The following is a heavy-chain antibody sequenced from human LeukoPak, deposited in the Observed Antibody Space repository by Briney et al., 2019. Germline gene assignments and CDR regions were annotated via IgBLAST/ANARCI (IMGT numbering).Heavy chain of an antibody. J-gene: IGHJ4*02. CDR2: IYWDDDK. CDR3: AHLPGGMSTVVTPFFDY. Sequence: ESGPTLVKPTQTLTLTCTFSGFSLTTSGVGVGWIRQPPGKALEWLALIYWDDDKRYSPSLKSRLTITKDTSKNQVVLTMTNMDPVDTATYYCAHLPGGMSTVVTPFFDYWGQGTLVTVSS. D-gene: IGHD4-23*01. V-gene: IGHV2-5*02. CDR1: GFSLTTSGVG.